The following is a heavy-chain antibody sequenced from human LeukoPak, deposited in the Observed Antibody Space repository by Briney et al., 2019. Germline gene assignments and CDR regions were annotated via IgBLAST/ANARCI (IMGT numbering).Heavy chain of an antibody. J-gene: IGHJ6*04. CDR2: IKKDGGEK. Sequence: PAGALRLSCVASGFTTSAYWMSWVRRPAGGGREWVANIKKDGGEKEDVDSVEGRFSIFRDNAKNSVYLQMNSLRAEDTAVYYCASFADGVRGGLDLWGKGTTVIVSS. CDR1: GFTTSAYW. D-gene: IGHD2-8*01. V-gene: IGHV3-7*01. CDR3: ASFADGVRGGLDL.